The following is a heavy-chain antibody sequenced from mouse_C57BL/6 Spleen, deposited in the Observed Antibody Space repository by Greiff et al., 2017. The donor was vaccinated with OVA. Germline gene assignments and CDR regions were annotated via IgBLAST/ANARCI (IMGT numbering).Heavy chain of an antibody. D-gene: IGHD1-1*01. CDR3: ARHGGVTTVVATTDY. CDR1: GFTFSSYG. V-gene: IGHV5-6*01. CDR2: ISSGGSYT. Sequence: VQLKESGGDLVKPGGSLKLSCAASGFTFSSYGMSWVRQTPDKRLEWVATISSGGSYTYYPDSVKGRFTISRDNAKNTLYLQMSSLKSEDTAMYYCARHGGVTTVVATTDYWGQGTSVTVSS. J-gene: IGHJ4*01.